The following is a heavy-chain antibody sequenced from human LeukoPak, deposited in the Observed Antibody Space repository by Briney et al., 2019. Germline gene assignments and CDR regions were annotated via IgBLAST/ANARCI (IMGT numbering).Heavy chain of an antibody. CDR1: GYTFTSYY. D-gene: IGHD2-2*01. CDR2: INPSGGST. V-gene: IGHV1-46*01. J-gene: IGHJ5*02. Sequence: VASVKVSCKASGYTFTSYYMHWVRQAPGQGLEWMGIINPSGGSTSYAQKFQGRVTMTRDTSTSTVYMELSSLRSEDTAVYYCARDRRGYCSSTSCSNWFDPWGQGTLVTVSS. CDR3: ARDRRGYCSSTSCSNWFDP.